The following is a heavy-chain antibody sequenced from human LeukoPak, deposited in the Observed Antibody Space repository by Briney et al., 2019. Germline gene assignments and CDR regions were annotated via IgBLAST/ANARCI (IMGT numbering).Heavy chain of an antibody. D-gene: IGHD5-24*01. CDR2: IYYSGST. J-gene: IGHJ4*02. CDR3: ARDDGDGYSLDY. Sequence: SETLSLTCTVSGGSISSSSYYWGWIRQPPGKGLEWIGSIYYSGSTYYNPSLKSRVTMSVDTSKNQFSLKLSSVTAADTAVYYCARDDGDGYSLDYWGQGTLVTVSS. CDR1: GGSISSSSYY. V-gene: IGHV4-39*07.